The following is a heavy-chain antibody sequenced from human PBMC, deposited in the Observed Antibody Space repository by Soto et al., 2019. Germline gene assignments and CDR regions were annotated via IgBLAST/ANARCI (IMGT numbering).Heavy chain of an antibody. V-gene: IGHV1-18*01. CDR1: GYTFTSYG. CDR3: ARGSSSFPYYYYYYYMDV. D-gene: IGHD6-6*01. Sequence: QVQLVQSGAEVKKPGASVKVSCKASGYTFTSYGISWVRQAPGQGLEWMGWISAYNGNTNYAQKLQGRVTMSTDTSTSTAYMELRSLRSDDTAVYYCARGSSSFPYYYYYYYMDVWGKGTTVTVSS. CDR2: ISAYNGNT. J-gene: IGHJ6*03.